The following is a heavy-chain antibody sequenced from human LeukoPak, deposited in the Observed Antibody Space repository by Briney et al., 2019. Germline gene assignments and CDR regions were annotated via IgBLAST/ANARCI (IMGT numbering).Heavy chain of an antibody. D-gene: IGHD7-27*01. CDR2: INHSGST. V-gene: IGHV4-34*01. J-gene: IGHJ4*02. CDR3: ARGWAYYFDY. Sequence: SETLSLTCAVYGGSFSGYYWSWIRQPLGKGLEWIGEINHSGSTNYNPSLKSRVTISVDTSKNQFSLKLSSVTAADTAVYYCARGWAYYFDYWGQGTLVTVSS. CDR1: GGSFSGYY.